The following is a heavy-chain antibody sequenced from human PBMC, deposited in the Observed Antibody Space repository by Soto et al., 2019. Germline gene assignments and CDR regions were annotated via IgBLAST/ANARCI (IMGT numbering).Heavy chain of an antibody. D-gene: IGHD2-15*01. V-gene: IGHV1-2*02. CDR1: GYTFSDWF. CDR2: INPKNGAT. J-gene: IGHJ5*02. Sequence: GASVKVSCKASGYTFSDWFVNWVRLAPGQGPEWMGWINPKNGATNYAQKFQGRVTMTSDTSISTVYLELSSLKYDDTAVYYCARRWSSRNWFDPWGQGTLVTVSS. CDR3: ARRWSSRNWFDP.